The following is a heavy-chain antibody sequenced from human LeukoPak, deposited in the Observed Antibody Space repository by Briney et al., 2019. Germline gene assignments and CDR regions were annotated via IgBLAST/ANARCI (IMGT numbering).Heavy chain of an antibody. CDR3: ARGGNGGFFDY. Sequence: SETLSLTCTVSGGSISSGGYYWSWIRQHPGKGLEWIGYIYYSGSTYYNPSLKSRVTISVDTSKNQFSLKLSSVTAADTAVYHCARGGNGGFFDYWGQGTLVTVSS. D-gene: IGHD2-15*01. CDR2: IYYSGST. V-gene: IGHV4-31*03. J-gene: IGHJ4*02. CDR1: GGSISSGGYY.